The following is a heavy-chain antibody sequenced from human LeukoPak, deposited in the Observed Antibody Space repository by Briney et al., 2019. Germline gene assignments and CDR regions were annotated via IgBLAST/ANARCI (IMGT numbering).Heavy chain of an antibody. V-gene: IGHV6-1*01. CDR2: TYYRSKWYN. CDR3: ARGSSSSYSTMNWFDP. J-gene: IGHJ5*02. Sequence: SQTLSLTCAISGDSVSSNSAAWNWITQSPSRGLEWLGRTYYRSKWYNDYAVSVKSRITINPDTSKNQFSLQLNSVTPEDTAVYYCARGSSSSYSTMNWFDPWGQGTLVTVSS. CDR1: GDSVSSNSAA. D-gene: IGHD6-13*01.